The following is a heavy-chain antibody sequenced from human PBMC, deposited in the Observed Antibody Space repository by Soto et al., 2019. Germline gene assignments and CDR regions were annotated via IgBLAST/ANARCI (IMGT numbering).Heavy chain of an antibody. V-gene: IGHV3-33*03. CDR2: IWYDGSNK. D-gene: IGHD1-7*01. Sequence: QAQLVESGGGVVQPGTSLRLSCAASGFTISTHGMHWVRQAPGKGLEWLANIWYDGSNKFYAESVKGRFSISKDNSKNTRYLQMSSLRAEDTAVYYCAAATTWNFHFPYGGQGTQVTVSS. J-gene: IGHJ4*02. CDR3: AAATTWNFHFPY. CDR1: GFTISTHG.